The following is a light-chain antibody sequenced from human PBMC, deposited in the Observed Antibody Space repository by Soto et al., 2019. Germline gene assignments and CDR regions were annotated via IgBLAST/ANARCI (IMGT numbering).Light chain of an antibody. CDR1: SSDVGGYNY. Sequence: QSALTQPPSASGSPGQSVTISCTGTSSDVGGYNYVSWYQQHPGKAPKLMIYEVSNRPSGVSIRFSGSKSGNTASLTISGLRAEDEADYYCNSYTSTSTPDVFGTGTKLTVL. V-gene: IGLV2-14*01. CDR2: EVS. CDR3: NSYTSTSTPDV. J-gene: IGLJ1*01.